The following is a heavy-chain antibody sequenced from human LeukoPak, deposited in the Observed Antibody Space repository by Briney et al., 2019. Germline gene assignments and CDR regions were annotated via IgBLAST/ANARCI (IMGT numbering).Heavy chain of an antibody. CDR2: IKSDGSVT. J-gene: IGHJ4*02. V-gene: IGHV3-74*01. CDR1: GFTFSNSD. CDR3: ARAFGLTDY. Sequence: PGGSLRLSCAASGFTFSNSDMEWVRQAPGKGLEWVSRIKSDGSVTTYADSVKGRFTISRDNAKNSLYLQMNSLRDEDTAVYYCARAFGLTDYWGQGTLVTVSS. D-gene: IGHD3/OR15-3a*01.